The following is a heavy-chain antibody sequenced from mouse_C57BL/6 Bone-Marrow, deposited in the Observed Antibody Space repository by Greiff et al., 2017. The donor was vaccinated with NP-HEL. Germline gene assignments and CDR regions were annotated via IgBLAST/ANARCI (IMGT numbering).Heavy chain of an antibody. CDR1: GFNIKDDY. CDR2: IDPENGDT. Sequence: EVQGVESGAELVRPGASVKLSCTASGFNIKDDYMHWVKQRPEQGLEWIGWIDPENGDTEYASKFQGKATITADTSSNTAYLQLSSLTSEDTAVYYCTTDYYGSRDWYFDVWGTGTTVTVSS. V-gene: IGHV14-4*01. CDR3: TTDYYGSRDWYFDV. J-gene: IGHJ1*03. D-gene: IGHD1-1*01.